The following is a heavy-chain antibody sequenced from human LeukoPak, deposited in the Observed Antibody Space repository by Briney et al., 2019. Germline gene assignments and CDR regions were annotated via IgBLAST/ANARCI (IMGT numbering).Heavy chain of an antibody. CDR3: AREGRYFDWLLDAFDI. CDR1: GFTVSSNY. J-gene: IGHJ3*02. CDR2: IYSGGST. V-gene: IGHV3-66*01. D-gene: IGHD3-9*01. Sequence: PGGSLRLSCAASGFTVSSNYMSWVRQAPGKGLEWVSVIYSGGSTYYADSVKGRFTISRDNSKNTLYLQMNSLRAEDTAVYYCAREGRYFDWLLDAFDIWGQGTRGTVSS.